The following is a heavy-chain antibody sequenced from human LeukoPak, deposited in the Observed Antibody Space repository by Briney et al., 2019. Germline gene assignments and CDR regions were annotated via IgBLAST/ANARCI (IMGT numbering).Heavy chain of an antibody. V-gene: IGHV4-39*01. CDR3: ARTWVSSGPNFNWYFDL. CDR1: GGSISSSSYY. D-gene: IGHD4/OR15-4a*01. CDR2: TYYSGST. J-gene: IGHJ2*01. Sequence: PSETLSLTCTVSGGSISSSSYYWGWIRQPPGKGLEWIGSTYYSGSTYYNPSLKSRVTISVDTSKNQFSLKLSSVTAADTAVYYCARTWVSSGPNFNWYFDLWGRGTLVTVSS.